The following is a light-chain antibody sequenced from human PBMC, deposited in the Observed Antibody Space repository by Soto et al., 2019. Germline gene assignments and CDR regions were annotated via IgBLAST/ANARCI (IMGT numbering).Light chain of an antibody. CDR3: QQYNGYFRT. CDR2: DAS. CDR1: QTISSW. J-gene: IGKJ1*01. Sequence: DIQMTQSPSTLSASVGDRVTITCRASQTISSWLAWFQQKPGKAPQLLIYDASSLESGVPSRFSGSRSGAEFTLTISSLQPDDSATYYCQQYNGYFRTFGQGTKVEI. V-gene: IGKV1-5*01.